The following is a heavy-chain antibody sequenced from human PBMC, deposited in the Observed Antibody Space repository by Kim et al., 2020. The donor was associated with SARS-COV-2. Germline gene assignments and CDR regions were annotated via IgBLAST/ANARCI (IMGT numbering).Heavy chain of an antibody. D-gene: IGHD2-2*01. V-gene: IGHV3-11*06. Sequence: SVKGRFTISRDNAQNSLYLQIDSLRVEDTAVYYCARVGYCTTSWWPWVIYHWGQGILVTVSS. CDR3: ARVGYCTTSWWPWVIYH. J-gene: IGHJ5*02.